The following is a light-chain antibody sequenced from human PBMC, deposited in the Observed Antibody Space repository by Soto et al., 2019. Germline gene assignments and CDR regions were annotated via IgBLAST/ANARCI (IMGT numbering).Light chain of an antibody. CDR3: QQFGSSIPHT. CDR2: GAS. CDR1: QVIGSRY. V-gene: IGKV3-20*01. Sequence: EIVMTQSPGTLSLSPGERATISCRASQVIGSRYLAWYHQKSGQAPRLLIYGASSRATGIPDRFSGSGSGTDFTLTISRLEPEDFGVYYCQQFGSSIPHTLGQGTKLEIQ. J-gene: IGKJ2*01.